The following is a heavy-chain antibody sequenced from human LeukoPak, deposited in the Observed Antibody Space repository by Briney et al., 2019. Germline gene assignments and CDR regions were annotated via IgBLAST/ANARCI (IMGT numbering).Heavy chain of an antibody. J-gene: IGHJ6*03. CDR3: AREAGREAGYYYYYYMDV. CDR2: IDHSGST. CDR1: GGSFSGYY. Sequence: SETLSLTCAVYGGSFSGYYWSWIRQPPGKGLEWIGEIDHSGSTNYYPSLKSRVTISVDTSKNQFSLKLSSVTAADTAVYYCAREAGREAGYYYYYYMDVWGKGTTVTVSS. V-gene: IGHV4-34*01.